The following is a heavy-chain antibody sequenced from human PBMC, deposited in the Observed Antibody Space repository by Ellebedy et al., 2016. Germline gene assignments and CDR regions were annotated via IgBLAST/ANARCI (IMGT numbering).Heavy chain of an antibody. D-gene: IGHD2-2*02. J-gene: IGHJ4*02. CDR2: ISGSGGST. Sequence: GESLKISCAASGFTFSSYAMSWVRQAPGKGLEWVSAISGSGGSTYYADSVKGRFTISRDNSKNTLYLQMNSLRAEDTAVYYCAKGAAEDLYLSDYWGQGTLVTVSS. CDR1: GFTFSSYA. CDR3: AKGAAEDLYLSDY. V-gene: IGHV3-23*01.